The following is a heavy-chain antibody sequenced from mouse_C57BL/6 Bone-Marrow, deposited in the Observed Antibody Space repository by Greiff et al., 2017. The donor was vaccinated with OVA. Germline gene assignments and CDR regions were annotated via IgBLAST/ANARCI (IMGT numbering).Heavy chain of an antibody. D-gene: IGHD2-1*01. V-gene: IGHV5-16*01. CDR2: INYDGSST. J-gene: IGHJ1*03. CDR3: ARDYCNYYWYFDV. Sequence: EVMLVESEGGLVQPGSSMKLSCTASGFTFSDYYMAWVRQVPEKGLEWVANINYDGSSTYYLASLKSRFIISRDNAKNILYLQMSSLKSEDTATYYCARDYCNYYWYFDVWGTGTTVTVSS. CDR1: GFTFSDYY.